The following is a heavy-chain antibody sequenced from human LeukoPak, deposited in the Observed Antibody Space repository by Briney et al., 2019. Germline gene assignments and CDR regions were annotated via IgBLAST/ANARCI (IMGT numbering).Heavy chain of an antibody. J-gene: IGHJ6*02. CDR1: GFTFSGYG. CDR2: IWYDGSKE. D-gene: IGHD2-15*01. V-gene: IGHV3-33*01. CDR3: ARDPSYGGKLTGRNQDYYYGMDV. Sequence: PGRSLRLSCAASGFTFSGYGMHWVRQTPGKGLEWVAVIWYDGSKEYFADSVKGRFTISRDNSKNTLYLQMNSLRAEDTAVYYCARDPSYGGKLTGRNQDYYYGMDVWGQGTTVTVSS.